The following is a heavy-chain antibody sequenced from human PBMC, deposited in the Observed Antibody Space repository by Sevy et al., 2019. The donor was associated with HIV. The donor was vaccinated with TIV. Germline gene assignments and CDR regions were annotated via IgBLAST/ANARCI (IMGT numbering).Heavy chain of an antibody. D-gene: IGHD6-13*01. CDR3: ATHTGVEAAGRVFVY. CDR2: TRNKADGYTT. V-gene: IGHV3-72*01. CDR1: GFTFSDHY. J-gene: IGHJ4*02. Sequence: GGSLRLSCVASGFTFSDHYMEWVRQAPGKGLEWVGRTRNKADGYTTEYAASVKGRFTISRDDSKNSLYVQMNSLKTEDTAVYYCATHTGVEAAGRVFVYWGQGTLVTGSS.